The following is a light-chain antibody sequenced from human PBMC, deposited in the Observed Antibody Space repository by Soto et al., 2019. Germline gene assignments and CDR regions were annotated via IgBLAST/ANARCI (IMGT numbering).Light chain of an antibody. J-gene: IGKJ1*01. CDR2: GAS. CDR3: QQYGSSPR. CDR1: QSVSND. Sequence: EIVLTQSPATLSVSPGERAALSCRASQSVSNDLAWYQQKPGQPPRLLIFGASTRATGIPARFSGSGSGTDFTLTISRLEPEDCAVYYCQQYGSSPRFGQGTKVDIK. V-gene: IGKV3-20*01.